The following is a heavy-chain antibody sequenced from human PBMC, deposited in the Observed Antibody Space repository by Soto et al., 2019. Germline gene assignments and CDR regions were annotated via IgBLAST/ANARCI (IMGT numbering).Heavy chain of an antibody. Sequence: PSETLSLTCTVSGGSISSYYWSWIRQPPGKGLEWIGYINYSGRTNYNPSLKSRVSISVDTSKNQFSLRLSSVAAADTAVYFCARFSTLGKDYGVDVWDQGTTVTVSS. D-gene: IGHD3-3*02. CDR3: ARFSTLGKDYGVDV. J-gene: IGHJ6*02. CDR2: INYSGRT. CDR1: GGSISSYY. V-gene: IGHV4-59*08.